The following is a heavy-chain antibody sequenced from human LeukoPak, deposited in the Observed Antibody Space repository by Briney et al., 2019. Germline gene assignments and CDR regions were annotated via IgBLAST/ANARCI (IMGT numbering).Heavy chain of an antibody. CDR2: INPNSGNT. V-gene: IGHV1-8*01. CDR1: EYTFTNYD. Sequence: ASVQVSCKASEYTFTNYDINWVRQATGQGLEWMGWINPNSGNTGYTQKFQGRVTMTRNTSLSTAYMELTSLKSEDTAVYYCARSLGTYWGKDFLNWFDPWGQGTLVTVSS. J-gene: IGHJ5*02. CDR3: ARSLGTYWGKDFLNWFDP. D-gene: IGHD3-16*01.